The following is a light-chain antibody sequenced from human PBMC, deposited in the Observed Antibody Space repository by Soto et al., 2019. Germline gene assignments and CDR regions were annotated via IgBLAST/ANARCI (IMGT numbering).Light chain of an antibody. J-gene: IGKJ5*01. CDR3: QQFNSYPIT. Sequence: AIQLTQSPSSLSASVGDTVTITCRASQAITTALAWYQQESGKAPKLLISVASSLESGVPSRFSGSGSGTDFTLTITSLQPADFATYYCQQFNSYPITFGQGTRLEIK. CDR1: QAITTA. CDR2: VAS. V-gene: IGKV1-13*02.